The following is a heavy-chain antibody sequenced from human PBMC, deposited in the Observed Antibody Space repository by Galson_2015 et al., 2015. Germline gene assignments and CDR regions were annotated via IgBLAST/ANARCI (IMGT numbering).Heavy chain of an antibody. D-gene: IGHD6-19*01. V-gene: IGHV1-46*01. J-gene: IGHJ4*02. CDR3: ARAKDISGWYAGDY. CDR1: GYTFTSYY. CDR2: INVSGGVT. Sequence: SVKVSCKASGYTFTSYYMNWVRQAPGQGLEWMGIINVSGGVTRYAQKFQGRVTMTRDTSTSTVYMELSSLTSEDTAFYYCARAKDISGWYAGDYWGQGTLVTVSS.